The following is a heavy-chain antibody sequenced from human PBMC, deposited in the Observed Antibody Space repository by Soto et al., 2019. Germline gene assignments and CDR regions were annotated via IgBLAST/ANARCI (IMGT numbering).Heavy chain of an antibody. D-gene: IGHD3-10*01. J-gene: IGHJ6*02. CDR2: LYYGRSA. CDR1: GDSISSYY. CDR3: ARGSGRQVYNSSGMDA. V-gene: IGHV4-59*12. Sequence: SETLSLTCAVSGDSISSYYCMWIRQPPGKGLESIGYLYYGRSANYNPSLKSRVTISVDKSKNQFSLKLSSVTAADTAVYYCARGSGRQVYNSSGMDAWGQGTTVTVSS.